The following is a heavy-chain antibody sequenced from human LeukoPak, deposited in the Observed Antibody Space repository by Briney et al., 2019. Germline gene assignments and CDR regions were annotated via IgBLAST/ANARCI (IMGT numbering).Heavy chain of an antibody. V-gene: IGHV3-23*01. CDR2: ISGSGGST. Sequence: GGSLRLSCAASGFTFSGYAMSWVRQAPGKGLEWVSAISGSGGSTYYADSVKGRFTISRDNSKNTLYLQMNSLRVDDTAVYYCAKTAKYSGDPTDYWGQGTLVTVSS. CDR1: GFTFSGYA. CDR3: AKTAKYSGDPTDY. J-gene: IGHJ4*02. D-gene: IGHD6-19*01.